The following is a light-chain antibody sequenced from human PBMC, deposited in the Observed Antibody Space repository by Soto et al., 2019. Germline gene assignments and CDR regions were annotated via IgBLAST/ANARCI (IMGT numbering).Light chain of an antibody. J-gene: IGKJ1*01. Sequence: DIVMTQSPLSLPVTPGEPASISCRSSQSLLHSIGYNFLDWYLQKPGQSPQILINLGSNRSSGVPDRFSGSGSGTDFTLKISRVEAEDVGVYYCMQALQSPRTFGQGTKVEIK. CDR2: LGS. CDR1: QSLLHSIGYNF. V-gene: IGKV2-28*01. CDR3: MQALQSPRT.